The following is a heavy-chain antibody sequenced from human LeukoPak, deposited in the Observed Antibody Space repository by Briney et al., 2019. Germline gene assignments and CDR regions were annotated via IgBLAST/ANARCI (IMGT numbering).Heavy chain of an antibody. CDR2: ISGPSANT. J-gene: IGHJ4*02. V-gene: IGHV3-23*01. D-gene: IGHD2-2*03. Sequence: PGGSLRLSCAASGFTLSAYGMTWVRQAPGMGLEWVSSISGPSANTYYADSVRGRFTISRDNSKNTLYLQVDSLRAEDTAVYYCAKPYGNCDSASCYLSFGQWGRGTVVSVSS. CDR1: GFTLSAYG. CDR3: AKPYGNCDSASCYLSFGQ.